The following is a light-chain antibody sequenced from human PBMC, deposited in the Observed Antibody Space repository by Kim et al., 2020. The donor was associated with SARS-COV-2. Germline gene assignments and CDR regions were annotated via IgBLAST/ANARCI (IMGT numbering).Light chain of an antibody. J-gene: IGLJ1*01. CDR2: DVS. V-gene: IGLV2-14*03. CDR1: SSDVGGYNY. Sequence: HTITISCTGTSSDVGGYNYVSWYQKHPGKAPKLMIYDVSIRPSGVSNRFSGSKSGNTASLTISGLQAEDEADYYCSSYTSSSTYVFGTGTKVTVL. CDR3: SSYTSSSTYV.